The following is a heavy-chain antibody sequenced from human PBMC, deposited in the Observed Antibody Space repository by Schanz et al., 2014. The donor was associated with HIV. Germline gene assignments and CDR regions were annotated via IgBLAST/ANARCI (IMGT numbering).Heavy chain of an antibody. CDR3: ARSHYGDLDH. CDR2: LNPNTGNR. V-gene: IGHV1-8*01. CDR1: GYTFTNYD. Sequence: QVQLVQSGAVMKKPGASVKVSCRASGYTFTNYDINWVRQASGQGLEWMGWLNPNTGNRDYAQKFQGRVTMTRSTSTNTVYLELSSLRSEDTAIYFCARSHYGDLDHWGPGTLVTVS. J-gene: IGHJ4*01. D-gene: IGHD4-17*01.